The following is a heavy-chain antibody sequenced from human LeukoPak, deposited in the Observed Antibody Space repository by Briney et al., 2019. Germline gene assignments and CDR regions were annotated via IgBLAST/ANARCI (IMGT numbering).Heavy chain of an antibody. CDR2: IHDNEDP. CDR3: ARAPSGCGGACPSDR. J-gene: IGHJ5*02. CDR1: GGSISGYF. Sequence: SETLSLTCTVSGGSISGYFWSWIRQPAGKGLDWIGRIHDNEDPNHNPSLKSRVTMALDTSGHQVSLELTSVTAAVTAAYYDARAPSGCGGACPSDRWGPGTLVTVSS. D-gene: IGHD2-21*02. V-gene: IGHV4-4*07.